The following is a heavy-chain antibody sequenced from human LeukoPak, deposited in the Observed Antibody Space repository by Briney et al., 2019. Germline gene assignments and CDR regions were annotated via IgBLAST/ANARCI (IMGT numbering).Heavy chain of an antibody. D-gene: IGHD1-26*01. Sequence: GGSLRLSCVASGFTFSSYSMNWVRQAPGKGLEWVSSISSSSSYIYYADSVKGRFTISRDNAKNSLYLQMNSLRAEDTAVYYCARALLGAFDIWGQGTMVTVSS. CDR3: ARALLGAFDI. CDR1: GFTFSSYS. V-gene: IGHV3-21*01. CDR2: ISSSSSYI. J-gene: IGHJ3*02.